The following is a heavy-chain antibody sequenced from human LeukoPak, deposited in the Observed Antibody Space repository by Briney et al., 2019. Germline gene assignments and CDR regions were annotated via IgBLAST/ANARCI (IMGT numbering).Heavy chain of an antibody. CDR1: GYSFTSYW. CDR2: IYPGDSDT. J-gene: IGHJ6*04. D-gene: IGHD5-24*01. V-gene: IGHV5-51*01. CDR3: ARQSGRRDGYNPGDYYYYYGMDV. Sequence: GESLKISCKGSGYSFTSYWIGWVRQMPGKGLEWMGSIYPGDSDTRYSPSFQGQVTISADKSISTAYLQWSSLKASDTAMYYCARQSGRRDGYNPGDYYYYYGMDVWGEGTTVTVSS.